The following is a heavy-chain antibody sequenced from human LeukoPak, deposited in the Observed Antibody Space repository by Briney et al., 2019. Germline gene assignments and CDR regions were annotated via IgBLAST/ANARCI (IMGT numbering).Heavy chain of an antibody. CDR3: ARSSGTYHFDY. CDR2: ISTTSRYI. V-gene: IGHV3-21*01. D-gene: IGHD1-26*01. CDR1: GFTFTSYS. Sequence: PGGSLRLSCAASGFTFTSYSMNWVRQAPGKGLEWVSSISTTSRYIYYADSVKGRFTVSRDNAKNSLFLQVNSLRAEDTAVYYCARSSGTYHFDYWGQGTLVTVSS. J-gene: IGHJ4*02.